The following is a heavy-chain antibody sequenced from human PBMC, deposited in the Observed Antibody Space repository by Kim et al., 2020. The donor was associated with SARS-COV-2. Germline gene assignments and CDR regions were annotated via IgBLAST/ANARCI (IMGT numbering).Heavy chain of an antibody. D-gene: IGHD3-16*02. CDR3: ARAPDYVWGSYPQVGGYFQH. Sequence: SETLSLTCAVSGGSISSSNWWSWVRQPPGKGLEWIGEIYHSGSTNYNPSLKSRVTISVDKSKNQFSLKLSSVTAADTAVYYCARAPDYVWGSYPQVGGYFQHWGQGTLVTVTS. CDR2: IYHSGST. CDR1: GGSISSSNW. J-gene: IGHJ1*01. V-gene: IGHV4-4*02.